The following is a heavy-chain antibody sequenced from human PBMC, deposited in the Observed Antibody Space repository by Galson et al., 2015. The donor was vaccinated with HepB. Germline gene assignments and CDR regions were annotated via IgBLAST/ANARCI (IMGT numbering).Heavy chain of an antibody. CDR3: ARLVRGPHASGGYYFFGY. V-gene: IGHV4-59*08. CDR1: GGSISSYY. J-gene: IGHJ4*02. Sequence: SETLSLTCTVSGGSISSYYWSWIRQPPGKGLEWIGYIYYSGSTNYNPSLKSRVTISVDTSKNQFSLKLSSVTAADTAVYYCARLVRGPHASGGYYFFGYWGQGTLVTVSS. CDR2: IYYSGST. D-gene: IGHD3-10*01.